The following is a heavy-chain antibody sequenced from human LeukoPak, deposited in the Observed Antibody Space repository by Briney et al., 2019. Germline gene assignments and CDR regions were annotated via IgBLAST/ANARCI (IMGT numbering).Heavy chain of an antibody. CDR1: GGSISSYY. V-gene: IGHV4-59*01. CDR3: SGYSYYYYYYMDV. D-gene: IGHD3-22*01. Sequence: SETLSPTCTASGGSISSYYWSWIRQPPGKGLEWIGYIYYSGSTNYNPSLKSRVTISVDTSKNQFSLKLSPVTAADTAVYYCSGYSYYYYYYMDVWGKGTTVTVSS. J-gene: IGHJ6*03. CDR2: IYYSGST.